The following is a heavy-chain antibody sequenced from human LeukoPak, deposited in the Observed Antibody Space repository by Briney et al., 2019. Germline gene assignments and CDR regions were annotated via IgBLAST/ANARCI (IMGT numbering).Heavy chain of an antibody. CDR3: ARDSSLAIDP. Sequence: SETLSLTCTVSGGSISSSSYYWGWIRQPPRKGLEWIGSIYYSGSTYYNPSLKSRVTISVDTSKNQFSLKLSSVTAADTAVYYCARDSSLAIDPWGQGTPVNVSS. D-gene: IGHD1-26*01. J-gene: IGHJ5*02. CDR2: IYYSGST. CDR1: GGSISSSSYY. V-gene: IGHV4-39*07.